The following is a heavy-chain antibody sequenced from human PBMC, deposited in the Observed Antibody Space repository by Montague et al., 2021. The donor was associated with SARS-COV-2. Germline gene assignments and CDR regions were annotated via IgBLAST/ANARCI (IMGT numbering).Heavy chain of an antibody. CDR2: INHGGST. V-gene: IGHV4-34*01. J-gene: IGHJ6*03. D-gene: IGHD3-10*01. CDR3: ARLRNGVVPSPRLGVGPHYSYYYMDV. Sequence: SETLSLTCAVHGTSFSGYYWNWIRQPPGKGLEWIGDINHGGSTKYSPSLKSRLTISADTSKNQFSLKLTSVAAADTAVYYCARLRNGVVPSPRLGVGPHYSYYYMDVWGRGTTVAVSS. CDR1: GTSFSGYY.